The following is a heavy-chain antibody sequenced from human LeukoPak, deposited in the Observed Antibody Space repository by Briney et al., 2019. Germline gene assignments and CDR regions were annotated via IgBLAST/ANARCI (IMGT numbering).Heavy chain of an antibody. CDR1: GFTFSSYA. CDR2: ISGSGGFT. V-gene: IGHV3-23*01. Sequence: PGGSLRLSCAASGFTFSSYAMSWVRQAPGKGLEWVSVISGSGGFTYYADPVKGRFTISRDNSKNTLYLQMNSLRAEDTAVYYCAKDPTVAGTAEYFQDWGQGTLVTVSS. CDR3: AKDPTVAGTAEYFQD. D-gene: IGHD6-19*01. J-gene: IGHJ1*01.